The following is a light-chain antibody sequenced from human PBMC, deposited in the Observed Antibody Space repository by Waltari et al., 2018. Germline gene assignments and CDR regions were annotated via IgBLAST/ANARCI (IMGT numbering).Light chain of an antibody. CDR3: LQDYNYPWT. J-gene: IGKJ1*01. Sequence: AIQMTQSPSSRSASVGDRVTITCRASPGIRYDLGLYQQKPGKAPKLLIYAASSLQSGVPSRFSGSGSGADFTLTISSLQPEDFATYFCLQDYNYPWTFGQGTKVEIK. CDR2: AAS. V-gene: IGKV1-6*01. CDR1: PGIRYD.